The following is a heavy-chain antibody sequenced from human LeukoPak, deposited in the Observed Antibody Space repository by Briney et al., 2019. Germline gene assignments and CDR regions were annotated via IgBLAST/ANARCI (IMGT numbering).Heavy chain of an antibody. V-gene: IGHV4-34*01. J-gene: IGHJ4*02. CDR2: INHSGST. D-gene: IGHD6-19*01. CDR1: SGSFSGYY. CDR3: ARQWLVSPLFDY. Sequence: SETLSFTCAVYSGSFSGYYWSWIRQPPGKGLEWIGEINHSGSTNYNPSLRSRVTVSVHTSKNQLSLKLSSVTAADTAVYYCARQWLVSPLFDYWGQGTLVTVSS.